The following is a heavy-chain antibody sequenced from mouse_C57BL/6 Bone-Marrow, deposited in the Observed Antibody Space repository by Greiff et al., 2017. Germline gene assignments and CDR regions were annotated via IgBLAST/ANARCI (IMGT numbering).Heavy chain of an antibody. J-gene: IGHJ3*01. Sequence: QVQLQQPGAELVMPGASVKLSCKASGYTFTSYWMHWVKQRPGQGLEWIGEIDPSDSYTNYNQQFKGKSTLTVAKSSSTAYMQLSSLTSEDSAVYYCARAPWFAYWGQGTLVTVSA. CDR1: GYTFTSYW. CDR3: ARAPWFAY. V-gene: IGHV1-69*01. CDR2: IDPSDSYT.